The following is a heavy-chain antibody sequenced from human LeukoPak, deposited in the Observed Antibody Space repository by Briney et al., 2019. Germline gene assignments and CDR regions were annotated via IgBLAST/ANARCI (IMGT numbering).Heavy chain of an antibody. D-gene: IGHD4-17*01. CDR2: IDPRDSNT. Sequence: THGDSLRISCEGSGHTFTSYWISWVRQTPGKGLEWMGWIDPRDSNTKYSPSSQGHVTMSVDKSINTAYLQWRSLEASDSAMYFCARGATVTGRWYFDIWGRGTPVTVSS. J-gene: IGHJ2*01. CDR1: GHTFTSYW. V-gene: IGHV5-10-1*01. CDR3: ARGATVTGRWYFDI.